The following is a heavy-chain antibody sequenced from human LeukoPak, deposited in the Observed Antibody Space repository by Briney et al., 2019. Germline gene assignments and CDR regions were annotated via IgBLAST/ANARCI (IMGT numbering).Heavy chain of an antibody. CDR3: ARDGPAAGLYFDY. Sequence: SGGSLRLSCAASGFTFSSYARSWVRQAPGKGLEWGASIKQDGSEKYYVDAVQGRFTISRDNAKNSLYLQMNSLRAEDTAVYYCARDGPAAGLYFDYWGQGMLVTVSS. CDR2: IKQDGSEK. CDR1: GFTFSSYA. D-gene: IGHD6-13*01. V-gene: IGHV3-7*03. J-gene: IGHJ4*02.